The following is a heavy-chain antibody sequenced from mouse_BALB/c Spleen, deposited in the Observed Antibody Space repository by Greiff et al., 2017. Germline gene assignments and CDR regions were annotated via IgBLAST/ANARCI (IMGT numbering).Heavy chain of an antibody. D-gene: IGHD2-1*01. CDR2: IYPGSGST. CDR1: GYTFTSYW. Sequence: LKQPGSELVRPGASVKLSCKASGYTFTSYWMHWVKQRPGQGLEWIGNIYPGSGSTNYDEKFKSKATLTVDTSSSTAYMQLSSLTSEDSAVYYCTRRRGNYDYAMDYWGQGTSVTVSS. V-gene: IGHV1S22*01. CDR3: TRRRGNYDYAMDY. J-gene: IGHJ4*01.